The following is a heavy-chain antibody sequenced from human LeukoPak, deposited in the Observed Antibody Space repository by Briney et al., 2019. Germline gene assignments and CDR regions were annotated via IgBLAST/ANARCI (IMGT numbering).Heavy chain of an antibody. CDR1: GFSVSRFG. CDR3: ARYCRGETCGAFDY. D-gene: IGHD2-15*01. CDR2: ISYDGSIK. Sequence: PGRSLRLSCVASGFSVSRFGMHWVRQAPGKGLEWMAIISYDGSIKDYEDSVKGRFTISKDTSTNIVYMQMNSLRAEDTAVYYCARYCRGETCGAFDYWGQGTLVIVSS. V-gene: IGHV3-30*03. J-gene: IGHJ4*02.